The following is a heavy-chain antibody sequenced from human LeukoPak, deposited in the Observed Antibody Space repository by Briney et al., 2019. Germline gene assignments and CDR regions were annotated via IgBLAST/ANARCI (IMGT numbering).Heavy chain of an antibody. CDR1: GITFSSYW. CDR3: AKGQRFYGEYYFDY. J-gene: IGHJ4*02. D-gene: IGHD4-17*01. CDR2: ISSSGSTI. V-gene: IGHV3-48*03. Sequence: PGGSLRLSCAASGITFSSYWMSWVRQAPGKGLEWVSYISSSGSTIYYADSVKGRFTISRDNAKNSLYLQMNSLRAEDTAVYYCAKGQRFYGEYYFDYWGQGTLVTVSS.